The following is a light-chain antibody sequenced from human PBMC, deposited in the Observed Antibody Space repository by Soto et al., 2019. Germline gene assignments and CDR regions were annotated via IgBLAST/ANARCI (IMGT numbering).Light chain of an antibody. J-gene: IGKJ2*01. CDR3: QQYGGSPPYT. Sequence: IVLTQSPGTLSLSPGERATLSCRASQSVSSSYLAWYQQKPGQAPRLLIYGASSRATGIPDRFSGSGSGTDFTLTISRLEPEDFAVYYCQQYGGSPPYTFGRGTKLEIK. V-gene: IGKV3-20*01. CDR2: GAS. CDR1: QSVSSSY.